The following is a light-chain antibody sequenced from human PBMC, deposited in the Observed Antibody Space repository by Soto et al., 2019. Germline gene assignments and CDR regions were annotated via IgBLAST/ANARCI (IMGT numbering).Light chain of an antibody. CDR1: QGIRND. V-gene: IGKV1-6*01. Sequence: IQMTQSPSSLSASVVDRVIITCRASQGIRNDLGWFQQKPGKAPKLLIYDASSLQSGVPSRFRGSGSGTDFTLTISSLQPEDFATYYCLQDYNYPWTFGQGTKVDIK. J-gene: IGKJ1*01. CDR2: DAS. CDR3: LQDYNYPWT.